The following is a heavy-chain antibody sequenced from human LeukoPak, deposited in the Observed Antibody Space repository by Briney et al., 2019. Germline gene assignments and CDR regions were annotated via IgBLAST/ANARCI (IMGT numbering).Heavy chain of an antibody. Sequence: GGSLRLSCAVSGFTFNTYWMSWVRQAPGKGLEWVANIKQDGSETYYVDSVKGRFTISRDNAENSLYLQMNSLRAEDTAVYYCASGGVDYWGQGTLVTVSS. D-gene: IGHD3-16*01. CDR2: IKQDGSET. J-gene: IGHJ4*02. CDR3: ASGGVDY. V-gene: IGHV3-7*01. CDR1: GFTFNTYW.